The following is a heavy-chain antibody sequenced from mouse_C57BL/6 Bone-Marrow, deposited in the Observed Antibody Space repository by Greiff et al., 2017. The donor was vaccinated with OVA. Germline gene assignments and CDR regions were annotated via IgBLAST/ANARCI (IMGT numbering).Heavy chain of an antibody. CDR1: GYTFTSYG. V-gene: IGHV1-58*01. Sequence: VQLQQSGAELVRPGSSVKMSCKTSGYTFTSYGINWVKQRPGQGLEWIGYIYIGNGSTEYNEKFKGKATLTSDTSSSTAYLQRSSLTSEDSAIYFCARDETGRGDYWGQGTSVTVSS. D-gene: IGHD4-1*01. J-gene: IGHJ4*01. CDR2: IYIGNGST. CDR3: ARDETGRGDY.